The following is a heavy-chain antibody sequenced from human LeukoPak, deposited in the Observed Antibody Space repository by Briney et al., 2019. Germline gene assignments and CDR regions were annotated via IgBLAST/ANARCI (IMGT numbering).Heavy chain of an antibody. V-gene: IGHV4-59*01. CDR1: GGSISSYH. J-gene: IGHJ4*02. D-gene: IGHD2-2*01. CDR2: MYYSGST. CDR3: AGSRGYCSSTSCYGNFDY. Sequence: SETLSLTCTVSGGSISSYHWSWIRQPPGKGLECIGYMYYSGSTNYNPSLKSRVTISVDTSRNQFSLKLSSVTAADTAVYYCAGSRGYCSSTSCYGNFDYWGQGTLVTVSS.